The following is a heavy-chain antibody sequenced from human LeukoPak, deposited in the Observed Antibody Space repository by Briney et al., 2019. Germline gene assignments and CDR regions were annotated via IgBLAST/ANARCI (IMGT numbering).Heavy chain of an antibody. J-gene: IGHJ4*02. CDR2: ISSSSSYI. CDR3: AKAGAKNIVDWSSFDY. D-gene: IGHD3-9*01. Sequence: PGGSLRLSCAASGFTFSSYSMNWVRQAPGKGLEWVSSISSSSSYIYYADSVKGRFTISRDNAKNSLYLQMNSLRAEDTAVYYCAKAGAKNIVDWSSFDYWGQGTLVTVSS. V-gene: IGHV3-21*04. CDR1: GFTFSSYS.